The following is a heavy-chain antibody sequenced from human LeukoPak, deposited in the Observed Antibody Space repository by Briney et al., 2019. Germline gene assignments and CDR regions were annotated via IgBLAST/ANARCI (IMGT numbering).Heavy chain of an antibody. V-gene: IGHV4-59*12. CDR3: ARDWATVTELDY. Sequence: SETLSLTCTVTGGSISRYYWSWIRQPPGKGLEWIGYIYYSGSTNYNPSLKSRVTISVDTSKNQFSLKLSSVTAADTAVYYCARDWATVTELDYWGQGTLVTVSS. J-gene: IGHJ4*02. D-gene: IGHD4-17*01. CDR2: IYYSGST. CDR1: GGSISRYY.